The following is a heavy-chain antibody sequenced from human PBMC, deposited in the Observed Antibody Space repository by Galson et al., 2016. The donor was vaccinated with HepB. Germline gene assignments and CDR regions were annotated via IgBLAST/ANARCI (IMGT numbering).Heavy chain of an antibody. D-gene: IGHD1-20*01. CDR3: AGEVAHPQDNNWYVGYFDY. CDR1: GGTFSNYA. J-gene: IGHJ4*02. Sequence: SVKVSCKASGGTFSNYAISWVRQAPGQGLEWMGGIIPISGTATYPQKFQGRVTLTADASTTIVYMEVNSLRSEDTAMYYCAGEVAHPQDNNWYVGYFDYWGQGTLVTVAS. CDR2: IIPISGTA. V-gene: IGHV1-69*13.